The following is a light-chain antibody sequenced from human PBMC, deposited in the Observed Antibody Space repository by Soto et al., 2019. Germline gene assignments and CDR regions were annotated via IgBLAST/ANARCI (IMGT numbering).Light chain of an antibody. J-gene: IGLJ3*02. V-gene: IGLV2-14*01. CDR3: TSYTITSAYWV. CDR1: SNDIGGYNY. CDR2: EVS. Sequence: QSALTQPASVSGSPGQSITISCTGTSNDIGGYNYVSWLQQHPGEAPKLIIYEVSNRPSGVSNRFSGSKSGNTASLTITGLEPEEEASYYCTSYTITSAYWVFGGGTKLTVL.